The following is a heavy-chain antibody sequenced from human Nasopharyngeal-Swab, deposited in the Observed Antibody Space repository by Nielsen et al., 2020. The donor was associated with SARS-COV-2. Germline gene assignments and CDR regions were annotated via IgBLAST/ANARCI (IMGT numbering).Heavy chain of an antibody. V-gene: IGHV3-7*01. Sequence: WIRQPPGKGLEWVAHIKQSGSGQYYVDSVKGRFTISRDNAKNSLPLQMNSLRAEDTAVYYCARYCSTTSCPRGFDYWGQGTLVTVSS. CDR2: IKQSGSGQ. CDR3: ARYCSTTSCPRGFDY. D-gene: IGHD2-2*01. J-gene: IGHJ4*02.